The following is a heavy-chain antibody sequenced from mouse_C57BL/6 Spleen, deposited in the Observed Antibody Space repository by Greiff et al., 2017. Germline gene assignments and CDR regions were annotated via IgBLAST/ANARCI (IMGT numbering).Heavy chain of an antibody. CDR2: IWSGGST. D-gene: IGHD2-4*01. CDR3: AGGLRRYFDV. J-gene: IGHJ1*03. Sequence: VKLMESGPGLVQPSQSLSLTCPVSGFSFTSYGVHWVRQPPGKGLEWLGVIWSGGSTDYNAAFISRLSIIKDTSKSHVFFKLNSLQPDDTAIYYCAGGLRRYFDVWGTGTTVTVSS. V-gene: IGHV2-4*01. CDR1: GFSFTSYG.